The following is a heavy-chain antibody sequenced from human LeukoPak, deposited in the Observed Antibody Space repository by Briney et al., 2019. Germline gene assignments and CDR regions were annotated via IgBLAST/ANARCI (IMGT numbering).Heavy chain of an antibody. J-gene: IGHJ5*02. CDR1: GYTLTELS. Sequence: ASVKVSCKVSGYTLTELSMHWVRQAPGKGLEWMGGFDPEDGETIYAQKFQGRVTMTEDTSTDTAYMELRSLRSDDTAVYYCARDSSWYCSSTSCFWFDPWGQGTLVTVSS. CDR2: FDPEDGET. D-gene: IGHD2-2*01. CDR3: ARDSSWYCSSTSCFWFDP. V-gene: IGHV1-24*01.